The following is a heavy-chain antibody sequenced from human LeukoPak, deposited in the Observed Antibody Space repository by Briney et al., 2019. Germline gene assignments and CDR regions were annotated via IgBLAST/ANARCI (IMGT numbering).Heavy chain of an antibody. CDR3: AGSVVGGLWYFDL. D-gene: IGHD6-19*01. V-gene: IGHV4-59*01. CDR1: DGSITNYD. Sequence: PSETLSLTCTVSDGSITNYDWSWVRQPPGKGLEFIGHVHYSGTANYNPSLRSRVTISIDTSKKHFFLKLKSVTAADTAVYYCAGSVVGGLWYFDLWGRGTLVTVSS. J-gene: IGHJ2*01. CDR2: VHYSGTA.